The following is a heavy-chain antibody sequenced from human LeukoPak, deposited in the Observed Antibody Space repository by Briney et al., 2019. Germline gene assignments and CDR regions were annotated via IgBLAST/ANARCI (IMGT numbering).Heavy chain of an antibody. CDR1: GYTFTGYY. CDR2: INPNSGGT. J-gene: IGHJ5*02. CDR3: ARDPARGSPST. V-gene: IGHV1-2*02. D-gene: IGHD3-10*01. Sequence: ASVKVSCKASGYTFTGYYMHWVRQAPGQGLEWMGWINPNSGGTNYAQKFQGRVTMTRDTSTSTVYMELSSLRSEDTAVYYCARDPARGSPSTWGQGTLVTVSS.